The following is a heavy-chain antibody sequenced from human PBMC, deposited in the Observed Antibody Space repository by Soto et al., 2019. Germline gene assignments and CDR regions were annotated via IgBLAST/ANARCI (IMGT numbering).Heavy chain of an antibody. J-gene: IGHJ4*02. D-gene: IGHD3-10*01. CDR1: GFTFDDYA. CDR2: ISWNSGSI. CDR3: AKGHDYYGSGSYYNGDFDY. V-gene: IGHV3-9*01. Sequence: ESGGGLVQPGRSLRLSCAASGFTFDDYAMHWVRQAPGKGLEWVSGISWNSGSIGYADSVKGRFTISRDNAKNSLYLQMNSLRAEDTALYYCAKGHDYYGSGSYYNGDFDYWGQGTLVTVSS.